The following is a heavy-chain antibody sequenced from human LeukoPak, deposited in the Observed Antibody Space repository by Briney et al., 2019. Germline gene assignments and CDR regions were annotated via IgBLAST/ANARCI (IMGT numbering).Heavy chain of an antibody. CDR2: IYYRGST. CDR1: GGSISSSSYY. J-gene: IGHJ4*02. CDR3: ARDRAVRENYFDY. V-gene: IGHV4-39*07. D-gene: IGHD1-26*01. Sequence: SETLSLTCTVSGGSISSSSYYWGWIRQPPGKGLEWIGSIYYRGSTYYNPSLKSRVTISVDTSKNQFSLKLSSVTAADTAVYYCARDRAVRENYFDYWGQGTLVTVSS.